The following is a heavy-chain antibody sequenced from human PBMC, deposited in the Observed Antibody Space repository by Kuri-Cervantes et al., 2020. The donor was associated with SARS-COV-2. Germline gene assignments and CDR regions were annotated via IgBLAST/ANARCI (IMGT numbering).Heavy chain of an antibody. J-gene: IGHJ6*02. Sequence: GSLRLSCAVYGGSFSGYYWSWIRQPPGKGLEWIGSIYYSGTNYPNPSLKSRVIISVGASQRQFSLDLTSVTAADTALYYCARERSGTYGYYYSGMDVWGQGTMVTVSS. V-gene: IGHV4-34*11. CDR1: GGSFSGYY. CDR3: ARERSGTYGYYYSGMDV. D-gene: IGHD1-26*01. CDR2: IYYSGTN.